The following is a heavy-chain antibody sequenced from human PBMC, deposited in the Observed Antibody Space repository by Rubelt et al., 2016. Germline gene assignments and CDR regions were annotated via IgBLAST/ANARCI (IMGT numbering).Heavy chain of an antibody. Sequence: QVQLQQWGAGLLKPSETLSLTCAVYGGSFSGYYWSWIRQPPGKGLEWIGSIYHSGSTYYNPSLKSRVTISVDTSKNQCSLKLSSVTAADTAVYYCARDSPSAYYDSSGYLGWGQGTLVTVSS. CDR3: ARDSPSAYYDSSGYLG. CDR1: GGSFSGYY. D-gene: IGHD3-22*01. J-gene: IGHJ4*02. V-gene: IGHV4-34*01. CDR2: IYHSGST.